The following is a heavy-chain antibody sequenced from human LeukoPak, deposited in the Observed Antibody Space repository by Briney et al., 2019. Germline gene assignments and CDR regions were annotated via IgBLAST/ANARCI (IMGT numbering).Heavy chain of an antibody. J-gene: IGHJ5*02. CDR1: GGSISSYY. CDR3: AREVAAAGTRQPFDP. CDR2: IYYSGST. Sequence: SETLSLTCTVSGGSISSYYWSWIRQPPGKGLEWVGYIYYSGSTNYNPSLKSRVTISVDTSKNQFSLQLNSVTPEDTAVYYCAREVAAAGTRQPFDPWGQGTLVTVSS. D-gene: IGHD6-13*01. V-gene: IGHV4-59*12.